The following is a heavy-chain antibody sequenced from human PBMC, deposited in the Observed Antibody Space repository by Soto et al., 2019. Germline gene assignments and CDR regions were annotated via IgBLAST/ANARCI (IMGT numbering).Heavy chain of an antibody. CDR1: GFTFSSYW. CDR3: ARDVRIAARRGGDYYYYGMDV. CDR2: INSDGSST. D-gene: IGHD6-6*01. V-gene: IGHV3-74*01. J-gene: IGHJ6*02. Sequence: GGSVRLSCAASGFTFSSYWMHWVRQAPGKGLVWVSRINSDGSSTSYADSVKGRFTISRDNAKNTLYLQMNSLRAEDTAVYYCARDVRIAARRGGDYYYYGMDVWGQGTTVTVSS.